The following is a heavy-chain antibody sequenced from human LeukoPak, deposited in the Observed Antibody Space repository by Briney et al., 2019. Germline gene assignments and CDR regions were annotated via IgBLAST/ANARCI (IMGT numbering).Heavy chain of an antibody. CDR1: GGSFSGYY. CDR3: AGATLERLVDY. V-gene: IGHV4-34*01. D-gene: IGHD1-1*01. Sequence: SETLSLTCAVYGGSFSGYYWSWIRQPPGKGLEWIGEINHSGSTNYNPSLDHRVTISVDTSKNQFSLRLSFVTAADTAVYYCAGATLERLVDYWGQGTLVTVSS. J-gene: IGHJ4*02. CDR2: INHSGST.